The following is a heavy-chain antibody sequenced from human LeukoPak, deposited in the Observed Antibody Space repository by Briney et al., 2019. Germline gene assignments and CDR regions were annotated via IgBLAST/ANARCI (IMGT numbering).Heavy chain of an antibody. CDR1: GYIFSKYG. J-gene: IGHJ4*02. CDR2: ISAYNGNT. Sequence: AASVKVSCKASGYIFSKYGFSWVRQAPGQGLEWMGWISAYNGNTNYAQKLQGRVTMTTDTSTSTAYMELRSLRSDDTGVYYCAKVTGRQQLIELFDYWGQGTLVTVSS. V-gene: IGHV1-18*01. CDR3: AKVTGRQQLIELFDY. D-gene: IGHD3-10*01.